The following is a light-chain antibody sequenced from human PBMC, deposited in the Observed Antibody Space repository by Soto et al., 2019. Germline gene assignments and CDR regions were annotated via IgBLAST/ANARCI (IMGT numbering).Light chain of an antibody. CDR2: DTS. J-gene: IGKJ5*01. CDR3: QQRNIWPPVT. V-gene: IGKV3-11*01. Sequence: EVVLTQSPSTLSVSPGEGVTLSCRASQGIGDTLAWYQHKPGQTPRLLIYDTSARATGVPARFSGSGSGTDFTLTISSLEPEDFAVYYCQQRNIWPPVTFGQGTRLEIK. CDR1: QGIGDT.